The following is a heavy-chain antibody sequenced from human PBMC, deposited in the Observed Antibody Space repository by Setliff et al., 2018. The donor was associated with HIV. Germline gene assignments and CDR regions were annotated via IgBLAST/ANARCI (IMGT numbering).Heavy chain of an antibody. Sequence: SLTCTVSGGSTSSYYWSWIRQPPGKGLEWIGYIYTSGSTNYNPSLKSRVTISVDTSKNQFSLKLSSVTAADTAVYYCARGLSFYDPGGFDYWGQGTLVTVSS. V-gene: IGHV4-4*09. J-gene: IGHJ4*02. D-gene: IGHD3-22*01. CDR3: ARGLSFYDPGGFDY. CDR2: IYTSGST. CDR1: GGSTSSYY.